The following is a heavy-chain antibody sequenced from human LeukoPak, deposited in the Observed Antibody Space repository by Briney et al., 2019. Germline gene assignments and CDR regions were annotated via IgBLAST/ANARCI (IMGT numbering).Heavy chain of an antibody. CDR1: GGSISSGSYY. J-gene: IGHJ6*03. CDR3: ARDGVLDYYYYYMDV. D-gene: IGHD3-16*01. V-gene: IGHV4-61*02. CDR2: IYTSGST. Sequence: SETLSLTCTVSGGSISSGSYYWSWIRQPAGKGLGWNGRIYTSGSTNYNPSLKSRVTISVDTSKNQFSLKLSSVTAADTAVYYCARDGVLDYYYYYMDVWGKGTTVTVSS.